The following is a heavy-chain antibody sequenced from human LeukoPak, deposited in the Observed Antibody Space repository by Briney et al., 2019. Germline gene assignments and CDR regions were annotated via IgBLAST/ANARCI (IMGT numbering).Heavy chain of an antibody. CDR3: AREGSGIDP. CDR2: IYYSGTT. CDR1: GDSISSSSYY. Sequence: SETLSLTCSVSGDSISSSSYYWVWIRQPPGKGLEWIGSIYYSGTTYYNPSLKSPVTISVETSKNQFSLKLSSVTAADTAVYYCAREGSGIDPWGQGTLVTVSS. J-gene: IGHJ5*02. V-gene: IGHV4-39*07. D-gene: IGHD3-10*01.